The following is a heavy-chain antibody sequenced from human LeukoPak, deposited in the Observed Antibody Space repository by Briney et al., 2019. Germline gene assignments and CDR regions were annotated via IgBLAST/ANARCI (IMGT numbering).Heavy chain of an antibody. CDR2: LSYSGST. V-gene: IGHV4-39*01. Sequence: PSETLSLTCTVSGDSISISSYFWGWIRQSPGKGLQWIGTLSYSGSTYYNLSLKSRVTISVDTSKNQFSLNLSSVTAADTAVYYCARQGDSGYDYFHYWGQGILVTVSS. J-gene: IGHJ4*02. CDR3: ARQGDSGYDYFHY. CDR1: GDSISISSYF. D-gene: IGHD5-12*01.